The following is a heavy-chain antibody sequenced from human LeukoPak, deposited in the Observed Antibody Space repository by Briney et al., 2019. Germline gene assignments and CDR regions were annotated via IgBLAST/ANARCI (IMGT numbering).Heavy chain of an antibody. D-gene: IGHD5-18*01. CDR3: AGRILLDTWSDT. CDR1: ASSFTTNW. CDR2: INSGDSRT. V-gene: IGHV5-51*01. J-gene: IGHJ5*02. Sequence: PGESLQSSCKSSASSFTTNWIGGARQMPGKGLEWLGIINSGDSRTTNHPSFQGPTTISAHPSTSTAYLQCRSPKASGPAIYYRAGRILLDTWSDTCGEGTLVTVS.